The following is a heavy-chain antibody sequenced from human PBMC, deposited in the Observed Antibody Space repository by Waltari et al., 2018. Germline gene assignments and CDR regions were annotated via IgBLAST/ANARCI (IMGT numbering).Heavy chain of an antibody. D-gene: IGHD3-10*01. CDR1: GFTFTKAW. CDR2: IKSEGDGGTR. CDR3: ATDYGDFLGV. J-gene: IGHJ6*04. Sequence: EVQVVESGGGLVKPGGSLRLSCVVSGFTFTKAWVSWVRQAPGKGLEWVGRIKSEGDGGTRDYSAPLKGRISLSRDDSKNTVYLQMNTLKPEDTAVYFCATDYGDFLGVWGTGTTVTVFS. V-gene: IGHV3-15*01.